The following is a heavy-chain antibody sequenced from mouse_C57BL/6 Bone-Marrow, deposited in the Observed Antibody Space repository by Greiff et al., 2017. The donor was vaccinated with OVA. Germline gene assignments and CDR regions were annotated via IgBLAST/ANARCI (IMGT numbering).Heavy chain of an antibody. CDR2: INPGSGGT. V-gene: IGHV1-54*01. CDR1: GYAFTNYL. CDR3: ARGNSNYVGYFDV. J-gene: IGHJ1*03. D-gene: IGHD2-5*01. Sequence: VQLQQSGAELVRPGTSVKVSCKASGYAFTNYLIEWVKQRPGRGLEWIGVINPGSGGTNYNEKFKGKATLTADKSSSTAYMQLSSLTSEDSAVYFCARGNSNYVGYFDVWGTGTTVTVSS.